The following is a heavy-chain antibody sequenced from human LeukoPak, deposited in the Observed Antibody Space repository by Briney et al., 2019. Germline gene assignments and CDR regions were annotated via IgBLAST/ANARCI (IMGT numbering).Heavy chain of an antibody. Sequence: ASVKVSCKASGYSFTGYCMHWVRQAPGQGLEWMGWINPNSGGTNYAQKFQGRVTMTRDTSISTAYMELSRLRSDDTAVYYCARGPVGATALYYYYYYMDVWGKGTTVTVSS. CDR3: ARGPVGATALYYYYYYMDV. CDR1: GYSFTGYC. V-gene: IGHV1-2*02. D-gene: IGHD1-26*01. J-gene: IGHJ6*03. CDR2: INPNSGGT.